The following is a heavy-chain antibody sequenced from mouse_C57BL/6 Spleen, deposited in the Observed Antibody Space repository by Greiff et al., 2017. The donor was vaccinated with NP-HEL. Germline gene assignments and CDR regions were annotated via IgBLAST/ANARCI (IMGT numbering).Heavy chain of an antibody. CDR3: TTSYYSNYAFDY. CDR2: IDPENGDT. Sequence: EVQLQQSGAELVRPGASVKLSCTASGFNIKDDYMHWVKQRPEQGLEWIGWIDPENGDTEYASKFQGKATITADTSSNTAYLQLSSLTSEDTAVYYCTTSYYSNYAFDYWGQGTTLTVSS. V-gene: IGHV14-4*01. J-gene: IGHJ2*01. D-gene: IGHD2-5*01. CDR1: GFNIKDDY.